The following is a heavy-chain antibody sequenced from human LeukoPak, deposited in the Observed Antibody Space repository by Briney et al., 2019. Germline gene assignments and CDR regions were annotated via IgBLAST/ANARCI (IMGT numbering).Heavy chain of an antibody. D-gene: IGHD3-10*01. J-gene: IGHJ4*02. CDR2: IRFDGSNK. CDR3: AKDYYYGSGSPYYVDK. Sequence: GGSLRLSCAASGFAFSRYGMHWVRQAPGKGLEWVAFIRFDGSNKYLADSVKGRFTISRDNSKNTLSLQTNSLRVEDRAVYYCAKDYYYGSGSPYYVDKWGQGTLVTVSS. V-gene: IGHV3-30*02. CDR1: GFAFSRYG.